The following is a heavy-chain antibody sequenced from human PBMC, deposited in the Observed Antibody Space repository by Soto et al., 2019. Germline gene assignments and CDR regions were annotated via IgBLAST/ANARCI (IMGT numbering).Heavy chain of an antibody. CDR3: ARGLGCGGDCHWYFDL. CDR2: IIPIFGTA. CDR1: GGTFSSYA. D-gene: IGHD2-21*02. V-gene: IGHV1-69*12. J-gene: IGHJ2*01. Sequence: QVQLVQSGAEVKKPGSSVKVSCKASGGTFSSYAISWVRQAPGQVLEWLGGIIPIFGTANYAQKFHGRVTITADESTSTAYMELSSLRSEDTAVYYCARGLGCGGDCHWYFDLGGRGTLVTVSS.